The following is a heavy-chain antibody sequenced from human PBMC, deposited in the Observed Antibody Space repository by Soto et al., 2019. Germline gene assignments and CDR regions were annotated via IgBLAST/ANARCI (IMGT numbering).Heavy chain of an antibody. J-gene: IGHJ6*02. CDR3: ARCSRNSCYSYGVDV. Sequence: GGSLRLSCAASGFTFSDCGMNWVRQTPGKGLEWVSYISGGGDTIYYADSVKGRFTISRDNAENSLFLQMSGLRDEDTAVYYCARCSRNSCYSYGVDVWGQGTTVTVSS. V-gene: IGHV3-48*02. D-gene: IGHD2-15*01. CDR2: ISGGGDTI. CDR1: GFTFSDCG.